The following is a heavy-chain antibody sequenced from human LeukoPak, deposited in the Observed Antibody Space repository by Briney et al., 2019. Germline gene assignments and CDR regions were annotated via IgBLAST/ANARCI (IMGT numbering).Heavy chain of an antibody. J-gene: IGHJ4*02. Sequence: PGGSLGLSCAASGFTFSSYWMSWVGPAPGKGLEGVSGISWNSGSIGYADSVKGRFTISRDNAKNSLYLQMNSLRAEDTALYYCAKDSAGGIAARPYYFDYWGQGTLVTVSS. D-gene: IGHD6-6*01. CDR2: ISWNSGSI. CDR3: AKDSAGGIAARPYYFDY. V-gene: IGHV3-9*01. CDR1: GFTFSSYW.